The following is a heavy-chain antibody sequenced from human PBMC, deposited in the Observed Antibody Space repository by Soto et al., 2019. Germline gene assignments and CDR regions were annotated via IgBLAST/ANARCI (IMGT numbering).Heavy chain of an antibody. CDR1: GFTFSSYS. D-gene: IGHD3-22*01. CDR2: ISSSSYI. CDR3: ARADSSGTVVY. J-gene: IGHJ4*02. Sequence: GGSLRLSCAASGFTFSSYSMNWVRQAPGKGLEWVSSISSSSYIYYADSVKGRFTISRDNAKNSLYLQMNSLRAEDTAVYYCARADSSGTVVYWGQGTLVTVPQ. V-gene: IGHV3-21*01.